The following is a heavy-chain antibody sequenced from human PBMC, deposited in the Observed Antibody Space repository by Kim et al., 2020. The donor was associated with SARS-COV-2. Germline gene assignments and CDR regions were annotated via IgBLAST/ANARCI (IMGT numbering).Heavy chain of an antibody. CDR1: GFTFSSYA. D-gene: IGHD3-10*01. CDR3: ARDLKVYYYGSGSYYNWSDGKFYY. V-gene: IGHV3-30*04. Sequence: GGSLRLSCAASGFTFSSYAMHWVRQAPGKGLEWVSVISYDGSNKYYADSVKGRFTISRDNSKNTLYLQMNSLRAEDTAVYYCARDLKVYYYGSGSYYNWSDGKFYYWGQGTLVTVSS. CDR2: ISYDGSNK. J-gene: IGHJ4*02.